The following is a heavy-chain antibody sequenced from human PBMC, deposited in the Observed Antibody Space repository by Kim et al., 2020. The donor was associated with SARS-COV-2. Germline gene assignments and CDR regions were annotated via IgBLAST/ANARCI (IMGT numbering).Heavy chain of an antibody. Sequence: VKGRFTISRDNAKNSLYLQMNSLRAEDTAVYYCARDSLLWFGESDYGMDVWGQGTTVTVSS. D-gene: IGHD3-10*01. V-gene: IGHV3-21*01. J-gene: IGHJ6*02. CDR3: ARDSLLWFGESDYGMDV.